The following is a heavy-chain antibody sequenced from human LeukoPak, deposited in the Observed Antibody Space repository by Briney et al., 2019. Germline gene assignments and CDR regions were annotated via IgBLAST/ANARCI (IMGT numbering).Heavy chain of an antibody. D-gene: IGHD4-23*01. CDR1: RFTFSSYA. CDR3: ARGRPHGNDY. J-gene: IGHJ4*02. Sequence: GGSLRLSCAASRFTFSSYAMHWVRQAPGKGLVWVSRIASDGSSTTYADSVKGRFSISRDNAKNTLYLQMNSLRVEDTAVYYCARGRPHGNDYWGQGTLVTVSS. CDR2: IASDGSST. V-gene: IGHV3-74*01.